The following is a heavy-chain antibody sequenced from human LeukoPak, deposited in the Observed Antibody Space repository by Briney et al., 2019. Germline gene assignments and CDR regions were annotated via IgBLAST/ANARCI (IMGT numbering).Heavy chain of an antibody. CDR3: TRMTTGHDY. V-gene: IGHV4-34*01. J-gene: IGHJ4*02. Sequence: SETLSLTCAVSGVSFDDYYWSWVRQTPGRGLEWIGEINHSRYTNDSPSLKSRVTLSIDTSRKQFSLNLRSATVADAGIYYCTRMTTGHDYWGQGTLVTVSS. D-gene: IGHD4-17*01. CDR1: GVSFDDYY. CDR2: INHSRYT.